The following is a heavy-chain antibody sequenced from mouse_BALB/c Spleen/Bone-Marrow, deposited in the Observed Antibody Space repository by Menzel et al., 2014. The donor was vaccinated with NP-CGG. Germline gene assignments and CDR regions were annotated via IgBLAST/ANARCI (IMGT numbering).Heavy chain of an antibody. Sequence: LQLVESGAELARPGASVKLSCKASGYTFTSYWMQWVKQRPGQGLEWIGTIYPGDGDTRYTQKFKGKATLTADKSSTTAYMXLXXXASEDSAVYYCARNYYYGSSXSAMDYWGXGXSVTVS. CDR2: IYPGDGDT. J-gene: IGHJ4*01. V-gene: IGHV1-87*01. CDR1: GYTFTSYW. D-gene: IGHD1-1*01. CDR3: ARNYYYGSSXSAMDY.